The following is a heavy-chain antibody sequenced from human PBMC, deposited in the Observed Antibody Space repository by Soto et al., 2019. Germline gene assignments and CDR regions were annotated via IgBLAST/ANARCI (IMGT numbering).Heavy chain of an antibody. Sequence: SETLSLTCTVSGASIITDNYFWVWIRQSPRRGLELIGSISYSGRTYDNPSLQSRVTISIDASKDQFSLKLTSVTTADTAVYYCARRRASDYGGNHHPYYFDRWGQGALVTVSS. CDR1: GASIITDNYF. D-gene: IGHD4-17*01. CDR3: ARRRASDYGGNHHPYYFDR. V-gene: IGHV4-39*01. CDR2: ISYSGRT. J-gene: IGHJ4*02.